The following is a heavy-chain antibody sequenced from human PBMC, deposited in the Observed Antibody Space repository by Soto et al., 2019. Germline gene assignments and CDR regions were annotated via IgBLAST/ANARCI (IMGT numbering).Heavy chain of an antibody. CDR3: AKDKLRGDYIWGSYHDY. CDR1: GFTFDDYA. D-gene: IGHD3-16*02. CDR2: ISWNSGSI. J-gene: IGHJ4*02. V-gene: IGHV3-9*01. Sequence: EVQLVESGGGLVQPGRSLRLSCAASGFTFDDYAMHWVRQAPGKGLEWVSGISWNSGSIGYADSVKGRFTISRDNAKNSLYLQMNSLRAEDTALYYCAKDKLRGDYIWGSYHDYWGQGTLVTVSS.